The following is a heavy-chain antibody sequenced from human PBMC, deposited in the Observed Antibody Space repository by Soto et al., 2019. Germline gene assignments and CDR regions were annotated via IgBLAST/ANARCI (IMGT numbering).Heavy chain of an antibody. J-gene: IGHJ5*02. V-gene: IGHV3-21*01. CDR2: ISSSSSYI. CDR1: GFTFSSYS. D-gene: IGHD6-19*01. CDR3: ARDNGIAVAGTRGFDP. Sequence: GGSLRLSCAASGFTFSSYSMNWVRQAPGKGLEWVSSISSSSSYIYYADSVKGRFTISRDNAKNSLYLQMNSLRAEDTAVYYCARDNGIAVAGTRGFDPWGQGTLVTVSS.